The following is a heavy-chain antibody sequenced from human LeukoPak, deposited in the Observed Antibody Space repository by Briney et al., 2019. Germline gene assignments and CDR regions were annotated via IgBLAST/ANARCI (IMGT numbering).Heavy chain of an antibody. V-gene: IGHV1-69*13. Sequence: SVKVSCKASGGTFSSYAISWVRQAPGQGLEWMGGIIPIFGTANYAQKFQGRVAITADESTSTAYMELSSLRSEDTAVYYCASEEGATAFDIWGQGTMVTVSS. CDR1: GGTFSSYA. CDR3: ASEEGATAFDI. CDR2: IIPIFGTA. D-gene: IGHD4/OR15-4a*01. J-gene: IGHJ3*02.